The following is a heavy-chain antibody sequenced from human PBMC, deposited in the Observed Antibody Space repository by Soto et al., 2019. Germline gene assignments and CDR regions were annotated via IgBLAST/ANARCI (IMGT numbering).Heavy chain of an antibody. Sequence: DPLXRTCTVCSASVSNSYWSWVRQPAGKGLDYIGRILPGGNTNYSPSLMSRVTMSVDTSHNQFSLKLTSVTAADTAVYYCVRGPNCASDCNFASWGQGARVTVS. CDR2: ILPGGNT. CDR3: VRGPNCASDCNFAS. CDR1: SASVSNSY. V-gene: IGHV4-4*07. D-gene: IGHD2-21*02. J-gene: IGHJ5*01.